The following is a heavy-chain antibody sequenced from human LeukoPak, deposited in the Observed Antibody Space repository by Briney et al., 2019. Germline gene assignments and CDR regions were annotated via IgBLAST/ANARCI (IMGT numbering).Heavy chain of an antibody. Sequence: ASVKVSCKASGGTFSSYAISWVRQAPGQGLEWMGGIIPIFGTANYAQKFQGRVTITADESTSTAYMELSSLRSEDTAVYYCARVQSRDYDSRGYVNGFDPGGQETLVTVS. D-gene: IGHD3-22*01. J-gene: IGHJ5*02. V-gene: IGHV1-69*01. CDR2: IIPIFGTA. CDR3: ARVQSRDYDSRGYVNGFDP. CDR1: GGTFSSYA.